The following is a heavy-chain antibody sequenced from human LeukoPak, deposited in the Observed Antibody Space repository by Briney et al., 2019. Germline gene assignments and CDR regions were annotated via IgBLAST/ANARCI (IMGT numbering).Heavy chain of an antibody. J-gene: IGHJ4*02. CDR2: INHSGST. V-gene: IGHV4-34*01. CDR1: GGSFSGYY. CDR3: AILAVAFDY. D-gene: IGHD6-19*01. Sequence: SETLSLTCAVYGGSFSGYYWSWIRQPPGKGLEWIGEINHSGSTNYNPSLKSRVTISVYTSKSQFSLKLSSVTAADTAVYYCAILAVAFDYWGQGTLVTVSS.